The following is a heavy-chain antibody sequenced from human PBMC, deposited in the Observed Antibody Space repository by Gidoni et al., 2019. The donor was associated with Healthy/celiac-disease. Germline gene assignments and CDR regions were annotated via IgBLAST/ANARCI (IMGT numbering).Heavy chain of an antibody. CDR1: GYPFTGYY. CDR3: ARNRIAARLSSWFDP. Sequence: QVQLVQSGAEVKKPGASVKVSCKASGYPFTGYYMHWVRQAPGQGLEWMGWINPNSGGTNYAQKFQGWVTMTRDTSISTAYMELSRLRSDDTAVYYCARNRIAARLSSWFDPWGQGTLVTVSS. D-gene: IGHD6-6*01. V-gene: IGHV1-2*04. J-gene: IGHJ5*02. CDR2: INPNSGGT.